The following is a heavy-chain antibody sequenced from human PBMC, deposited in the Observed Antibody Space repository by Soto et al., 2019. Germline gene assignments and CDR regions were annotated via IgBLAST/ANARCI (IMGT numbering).Heavy chain of an antibody. J-gene: IGHJ4*02. CDR2: ISAYNGNT. D-gene: IGHD4-17*01. CDR1: GYTFTSYG. CDR3: ARDVPTVTTGGPDY. Sequence: QGQLVQSGVEVEKPGASVKVSCKASGYTFTSYGVSWVRQAPGQGLEWMGWISAYNGNTNYAQKFQVRVTMTTDTSTSTAYMELRSLRSDDTAVYYCARDVPTVTTGGPDYWGQGTLVTVSS. V-gene: IGHV1-18*01.